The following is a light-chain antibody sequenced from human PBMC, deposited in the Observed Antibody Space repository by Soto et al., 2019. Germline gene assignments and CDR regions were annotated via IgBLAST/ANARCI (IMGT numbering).Light chain of an antibody. CDR1: QSISNY. CDR2: AAS. J-gene: IGKJ1*01. V-gene: IGKV1-39*01. CDR3: QQSYSTSRT. Sequence: DIQMTQSPSSLSASVGDRVTITCRASQSISNYLNWYQQKPGKAPKLLMFAASSLQSGVPSRFSGGGSGSDFTRTTSSLQPEDFATYYCQQSYSTSRTCGQGTKVYSK.